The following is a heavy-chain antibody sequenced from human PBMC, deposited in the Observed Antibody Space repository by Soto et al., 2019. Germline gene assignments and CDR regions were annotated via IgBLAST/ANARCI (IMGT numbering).Heavy chain of an antibody. CDR2: IHPSGDT. CDR3: VRGCCTTSACSGDFQF. J-gene: IGHJ1*01. D-gene: IGHD3-10*01. CDR1: GYKFTTYF. Sequence: QVQLVQSGAELKKPGASVKVACKASGYKFTTYFIHWVRQAPGQGLEWMGMIHPSGDTGYAQKFRGRVTMTIDTSTTTAYMELRNLTSEDKAVYFSVRGCCTTSACSGDFQFWGQGTLVTVSS. V-gene: IGHV1-46*01.